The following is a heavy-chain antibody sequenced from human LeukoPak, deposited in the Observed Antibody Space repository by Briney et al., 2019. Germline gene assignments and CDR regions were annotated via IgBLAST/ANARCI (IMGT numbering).Heavy chain of an antibody. J-gene: IGHJ3*02. V-gene: IGHV3-74*01. CDR3: AGREARAFDI. CDR1: GFTFSNYW. CDR2: IETDGSST. D-gene: IGHD6-6*01. Sequence: GGSLRLSCAASGFTFSNYWMHWVRQAPGKGLVWVSHIETDGSSTNYADSVKGRFTISRDNAKNTLYLQMNSLRAEDTAVYNCAGREARAFDIWGQGTMVTVSS.